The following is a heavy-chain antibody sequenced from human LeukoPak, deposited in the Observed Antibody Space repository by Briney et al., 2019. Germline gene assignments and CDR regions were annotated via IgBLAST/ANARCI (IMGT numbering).Heavy chain of an antibody. J-gene: IGHJ6*03. CDR3: AKDRDYGDYPSAYYYYMDV. CDR2: IRYDGTNK. V-gene: IGHV3-30*02. Sequence: GGSLRLSCAASGSTFSTYGIHWVRQAPGKGLEWVAFIRYDGTNKWYADSVKGRFTISRDNSKNTLYLQMNSLRVEDTAVYHCAKDRDYGDYPSAYYYYMDVWGNGTTVTVSS. CDR1: GSTFSTYG. D-gene: IGHD4-17*01.